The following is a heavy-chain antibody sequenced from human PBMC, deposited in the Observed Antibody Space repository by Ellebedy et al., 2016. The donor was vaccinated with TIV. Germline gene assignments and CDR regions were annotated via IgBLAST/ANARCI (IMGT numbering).Heavy chain of an antibody. Sequence: GGSLRLXXAASGFTFSSYGMHWVRQAPGKGLEWVAVIWYDGSNKYYADSVKGRFTISRDNSKNTLYLQMNSLRAEDTAVYYCAKEKDHTKPYDYWGQGTLVTVSS. CDR2: IWYDGSNK. D-gene: IGHD2-15*01. V-gene: IGHV3-33*06. CDR3: AKEKDHTKPYDY. J-gene: IGHJ4*02. CDR1: GFTFSSYG.